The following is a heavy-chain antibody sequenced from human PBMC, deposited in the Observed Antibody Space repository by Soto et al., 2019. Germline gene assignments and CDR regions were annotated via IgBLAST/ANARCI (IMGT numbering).Heavy chain of an antibody. Sequence: PGGSLRLSCAASGFTFSSYGMHWVRQAPGKGLEWVAVIWYDGSNKYYADSVKGRFTISRDNSKNTLYLQMNSLRAEDTAVYYCARTYDDYGDYLLLSTLGYMDVWGKGTTVTVSS. CDR3: ARTYDDYGDYLLLSTLGYMDV. V-gene: IGHV3-33*01. CDR2: IWYDGSNK. D-gene: IGHD4-17*01. CDR1: GFTFSSYG. J-gene: IGHJ6*03.